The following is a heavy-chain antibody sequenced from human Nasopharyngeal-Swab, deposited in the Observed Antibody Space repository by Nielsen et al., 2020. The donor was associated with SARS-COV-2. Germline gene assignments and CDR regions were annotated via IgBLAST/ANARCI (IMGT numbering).Heavy chain of an antibody. V-gene: IGHV1-3*01. J-gene: IGHJ4*02. CDR3: ARDTTFGGVIAPYFDY. Sequence: ASVKVSCKASGYTFTSYAMHWVRQAPGQRLEWMGWINAGNGNTKYSQKFQGRVTITRDTSASTAYMELSSLRSEDTAVYYCARDTTFGGVIAPYFDYWGQGTPVTVSS. D-gene: IGHD3-16*02. CDR2: INAGNGNT. CDR1: GYTFTSYA.